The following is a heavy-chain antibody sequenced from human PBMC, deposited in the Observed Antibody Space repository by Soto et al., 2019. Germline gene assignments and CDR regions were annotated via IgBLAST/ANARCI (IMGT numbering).Heavy chain of an antibody. D-gene: IGHD6-19*01. V-gene: IGHV3-7*01. CDR3: ARVQWLAYFDY. Sequence: GGSLRLSCAASGFTFSSYWMSWVRQAPGKGLEWVANIKQDGSEKYYVDSVKGRFTISRGNAKNSLYLQMNSLRAEVTAVYYCARVQWLAYFDYWGQGTLVTVSS. J-gene: IGHJ4*02. CDR2: IKQDGSEK. CDR1: GFTFSSYW.